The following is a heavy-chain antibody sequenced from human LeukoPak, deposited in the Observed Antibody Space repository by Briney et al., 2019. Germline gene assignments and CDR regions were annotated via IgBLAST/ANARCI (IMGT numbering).Heavy chain of an antibody. CDR1: SGSITSSNY. CDR2: INHSGST. CDR3: ARLLLWFGEFQGNWFDP. Sequence: SETLSLTCAVSSGSITSSNYWSWVRQPPGKGLEWIGEINHSGSTNYNPSLKSRVTISVDTSKNQFSLKLSSVTAADTAVYYCARLLLWFGEFQGNWFDPWGQGTLVTVSS. D-gene: IGHD3-10*01. J-gene: IGHJ5*02. V-gene: IGHV4-4*02.